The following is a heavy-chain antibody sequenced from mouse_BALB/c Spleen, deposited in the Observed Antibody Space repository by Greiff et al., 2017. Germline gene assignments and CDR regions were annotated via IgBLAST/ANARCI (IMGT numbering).Heavy chain of an antibody. CDR2: IWAGGST. V-gene: IGHV2-9*02. Sequence: VQLVESGPGLVAPSQSLSITCTVSGFSLTSYGVHWVRQPPGKGLEWLGVIWAGGSTNYNSALMSRLSISKDNSKSQVFLKMNSLQTDDTAMYYCATGGIYYDYFDYWGQGTTLTVSS. J-gene: IGHJ2*01. CDR3: ATGGIYYDYFDY. D-gene: IGHD2-4*01. CDR1: GFSLTSYG.